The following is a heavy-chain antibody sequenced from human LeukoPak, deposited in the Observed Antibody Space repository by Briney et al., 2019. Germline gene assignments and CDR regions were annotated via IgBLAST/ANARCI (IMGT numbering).Heavy chain of an antibody. D-gene: IGHD3-10*01. CDR2: ISYDGSNK. V-gene: IGHV3-30*18. CDR1: AFTFSSYG. Sequence: GGSLRLSCAASAFTFSSYGMHWVRQAQGKGLEWVAVISYDGSNKYYADSVKGRFTISRDNSKNTLYLQMNNLRAEDAAVYYCAKDRGRSHYYGSGSYLFDPWGQGTLVTVSS. CDR3: AKDRGRSHYYGSGSYLFDP. J-gene: IGHJ5*02.